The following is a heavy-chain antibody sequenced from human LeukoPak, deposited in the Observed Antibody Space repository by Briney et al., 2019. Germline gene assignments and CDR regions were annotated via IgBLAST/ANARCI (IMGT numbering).Heavy chain of an antibody. Sequence: ASVKASCKASGYTFTGYYIHWVRQAPGQGLEWMGRINPNSGGTNYAQKFQGRVTMTRGTSIGTAYMELSRLTSDDTAVYYCARSLIPYSGSYYPLALYFDYWGQGTLVTVSS. CDR3: ARSLIPYSGSYYPLALYFDY. V-gene: IGHV1-2*06. CDR2: INPNSGGT. CDR1: GYTFTGYY. J-gene: IGHJ4*02. D-gene: IGHD1-26*01.